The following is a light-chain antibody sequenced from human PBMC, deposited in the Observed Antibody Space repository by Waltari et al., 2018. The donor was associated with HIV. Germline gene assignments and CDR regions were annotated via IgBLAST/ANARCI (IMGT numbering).Light chain of an antibody. J-gene: IGLJ2*01. V-gene: IGLV2-14*01. CDR3: SSYTSSSTLVV. Sequence: QSALTQPASVSGSPGLSITISCTGPRSDVGGFNFVSWYQQPPGKAPKLMIYEVGNRPSGVSNRFSGSKSGNPASLTISGLQAEDEADYYCSSYTSSSTLVVFGGGTKLTVL. CDR2: EVG. CDR1: RSDVGGFNF.